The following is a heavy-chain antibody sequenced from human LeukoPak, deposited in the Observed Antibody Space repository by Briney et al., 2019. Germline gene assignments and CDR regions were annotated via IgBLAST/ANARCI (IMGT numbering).Heavy chain of an antibody. CDR2: ISVRAGTI. CDR1: GFSFGQYE. J-gene: IGHJ6*02. CDR3: AKDFPHYYEVPHGMDV. Sequence: GGSLRLSCAASGFSFGQYEMNWVRQAPGKGLEWIAYISVRAGTIYYGDSAEGRFTISRDDAKNSLYLQMNGLRVEDTAIYYCAKDFPHYYEVPHGMDVWGQGTTVTV. D-gene: IGHD3-22*01. V-gene: IGHV3-48*03.